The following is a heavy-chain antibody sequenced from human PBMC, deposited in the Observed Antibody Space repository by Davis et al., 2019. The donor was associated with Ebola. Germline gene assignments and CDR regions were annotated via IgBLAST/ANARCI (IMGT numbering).Heavy chain of an antibody. V-gene: IGHV4-34*01. J-gene: IGHJ5*02. D-gene: IGHD3-10*01. Sequence: ESLKISCAASGFTFSSYEMNWVRQAPGKGLEWIGEINHSGSTNYNPSLKSRVTISVDTSKNQFSLKLSSVTAAGTAVYYCARGYYGGWFDPWGQGTLVTVSS. CDR2: INHSGST. CDR3: ARGYYGGWFDP. CDR1: GFTFSSYE.